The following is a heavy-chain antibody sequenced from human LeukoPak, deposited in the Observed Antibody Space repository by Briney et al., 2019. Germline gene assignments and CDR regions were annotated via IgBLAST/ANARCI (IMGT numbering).Heavy chain of an antibody. CDR2: IYQSGSGSS. J-gene: IGHJ4*02. Sequence: SETLSLTCSVSGGSIISSNYYWGWIRRPPGKGLEWIGSIYQSGSGSSYYNPSLKSRVTIFGDTSKNQFFLRLSSVTAAGTAVYYCASTLRFLPYRRFDYWGQGTLVTVPS. D-gene: IGHD3-3*01. CDR3: ASTLRFLPYRRFDY. V-gene: IGHV4-39*01. CDR1: GGSIISSNYY.